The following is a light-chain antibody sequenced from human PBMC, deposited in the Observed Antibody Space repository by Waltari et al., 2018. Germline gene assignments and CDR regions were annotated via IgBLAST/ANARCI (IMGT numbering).Light chain of an antibody. CDR2: DVS. V-gene: IGLV2-14*03. J-gene: IGLJ2*01. CDR3: SSYTSSSTLVV. Sequence: QSALTQPASVSGSPGQSITISCTGTSSDVGGYNSVSWYQQHPGKAPKVMVYDVSNRPSGVSNRLSGSKSGNTASLTISGLQAEDEADYYCSSYTSSSTLVVFGGGTKLTVL. CDR1: SSDVGGYNS.